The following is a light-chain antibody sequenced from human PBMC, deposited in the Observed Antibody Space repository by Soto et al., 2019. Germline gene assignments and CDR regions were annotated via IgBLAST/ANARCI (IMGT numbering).Light chain of an antibody. CDR1: SSDVGGYNY. J-gene: IGLJ1*01. CDR2: EVS. V-gene: IGLV2-14*01. Sequence: QSVLTQPASVSGSPGQSITISCTGTSSDVGGYNYVSWYQQHPGTAPKLVIYEVSNRPSGVSNRFSGSKSGNTASLTISGLQAEDEADYHCSSYTTSITVFGTGTKVTVL. CDR3: SSYTTSITV.